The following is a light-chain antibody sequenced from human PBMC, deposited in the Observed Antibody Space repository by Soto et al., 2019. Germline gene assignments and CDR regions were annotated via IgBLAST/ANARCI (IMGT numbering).Light chain of an antibody. CDR1: QSISRW. V-gene: IGKV1-5*01. CDR2: DAS. J-gene: IGKJ1*01. Sequence: DIQMTQSPSTLSASVGDRVTITCRASQSISRWLAWHQQKPGKAPKLLIYDASSLESGVPSRFSGSGSGTEFTLTISSLQPDDFATYYCQQYNSYSGTFGQGTKVDIK. CDR3: QQYNSYSGT.